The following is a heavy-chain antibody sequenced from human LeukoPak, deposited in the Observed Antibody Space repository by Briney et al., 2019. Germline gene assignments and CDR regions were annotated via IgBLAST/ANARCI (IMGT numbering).Heavy chain of an antibody. J-gene: IGHJ4*02. Sequence: KSSETLSLTCAVYGGSFSGYYWSWIRQPPGKGLEWIGEINHSGSTNYNPSLKSRVTISVDTSKNQFSLKLSSVTAADTAVYYCARGPSYYYDSSGYYGSYFDYWGQGTLVTVSS. V-gene: IGHV4-34*01. CDR1: GGSFSGYY. CDR2: INHSGST. D-gene: IGHD3-22*01. CDR3: ARGPSYYYDSSGYYGSYFDY.